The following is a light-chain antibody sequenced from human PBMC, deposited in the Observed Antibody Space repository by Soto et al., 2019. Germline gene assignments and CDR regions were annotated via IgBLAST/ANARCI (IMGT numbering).Light chain of an antibody. CDR2: EVS. J-gene: IGLJ1*01. Sequence: QSALTQPASVSGSPGQSITISCTGTSSDVGGYNYVSWYQQHPGKAPKLMIYEVSNRPSGVSNHFSGSKSGNTASLTVSGLQAEDEADYYCSSYTTTNTYVFGTGTKVTVL. V-gene: IGLV2-14*01. CDR1: SSDVGGYNY. CDR3: SSYTTTNTYV.